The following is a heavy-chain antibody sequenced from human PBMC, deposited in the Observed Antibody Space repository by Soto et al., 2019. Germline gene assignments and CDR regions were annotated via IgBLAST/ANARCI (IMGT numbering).Heavy chain of an antibody. CDR1: GFTFSSYA. CDR3: AKGKVRGVIITEWDY. CDR2: ISGSGGST. Sequence: EVQLLESGGGLVQPGGSLRLSCAASGFTFSSYAMSWVRQAPGKGLEWVSAISGSGGSTYYADSVKGRFTISSDNSKNTLYLQMNSLRAEDTAVYYCAKGKVRGVIITEWDYWGQGTLVTVSS. J-gene: IGHJ4*02. V-gene: IGHV3-23*01. D-gene: IGHD3-10*01.